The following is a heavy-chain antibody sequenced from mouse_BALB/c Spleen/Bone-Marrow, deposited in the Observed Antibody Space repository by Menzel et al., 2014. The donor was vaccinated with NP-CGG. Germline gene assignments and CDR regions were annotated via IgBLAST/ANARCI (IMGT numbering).Heavy chain of an antibody. CDR2: ISNGGGST. Sequence: DVKLQESGGGLVQPGGSLKLSCATSGFTFSDYYMYWVRQTPEKRLEWVAYISNGGGSTYYPDTVKGRFTISRDNAKNTLYLQMSRLKSEDTAMYYCARGGLWSSFDYWGQGTTLTVSS. CDR3: ARGGLWSSFDY. CDR1: GFTFSDYY. J-gene: IGHJ2*01. V-gene: IGHV5-12*02. D-gene: IGHD1-1*02.